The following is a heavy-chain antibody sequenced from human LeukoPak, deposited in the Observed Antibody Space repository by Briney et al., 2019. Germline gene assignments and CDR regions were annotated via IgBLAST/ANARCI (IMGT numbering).Heavy chain of an antibody. Sequence: PGGSLRLSCAASGFTFSTYAMSWVRQAPGKGLEWVANIKQDGSEKYYVDSVKGRFTISRDNAKNSLYLQMNSLRAEDTAVYYCARDRGGDWFDPWGQGTLVTVSS. CDR1: GFTFSTYA. J-gene: IGHJ5*02. CDR2: IKQDGSEK. V-gene: IGHV3-7*03. D-gene: IGHD3-16*01. CDR3: ARDRGGDWFDP.